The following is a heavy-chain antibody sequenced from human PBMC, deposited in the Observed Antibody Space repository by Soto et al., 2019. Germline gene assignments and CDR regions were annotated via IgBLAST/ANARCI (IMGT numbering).Heavy chain of an antibody. J-gene: IGHJ4*02. Sequence: SETLSLTCTVSGGSISSSSYYWGWIRQPPGKGLEWIGSIYYSGSTYYNPSLKSRVTISVDTSKNQFSLKLSSVTAADTAVYYCARVIGAPEFDYWGQGTLVTVSS. CDR2: IYYSGST. CDR1: GGSISSSSYY. D-gene: IGHD2-2*01. CDR3: ARVIGAPEFDY. V-gene: IGHV4-39*01.